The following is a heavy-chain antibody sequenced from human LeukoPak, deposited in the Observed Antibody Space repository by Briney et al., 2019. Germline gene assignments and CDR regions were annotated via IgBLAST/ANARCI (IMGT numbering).Heavy chain of an antibody. CDR2: IYSGGST. J-gene: IGHJ4*02. D-gene: IGHD5-12*01. CDR1: GFSVSSNY. V-gene: IGHV3-53*01. Sequence: GGSVRLSCAASGFSVSSNYMSWVRQAPGKGLEWVSVIYSGGSTDYADSVKGRFTISRDNSKNTLYLQMNSLRAEDTAVYYCAKETGYSGYGYGDYWGQGTLVTVSS. CDR3: AKETGYSGYGYGDY.